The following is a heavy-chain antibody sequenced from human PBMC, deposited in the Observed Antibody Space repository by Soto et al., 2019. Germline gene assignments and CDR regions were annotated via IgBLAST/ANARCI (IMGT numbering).Heavy chain of an antibody. D-gene: IGHD3-3*01. J-gene: IGHJ6*02. Sequence: PSETLSLTCTVSGGSISSGDYYWSWIRQPPGKGLEWIGYIYYSGSTYYNPSLKSRVTISVDTSKNQFSLKLSSVTAADTAVYYCARDRGGYYTTYYYYYGMDVWXQGTTVTVSS. CDR2: IYYSGST. CDR3: ARDRGGYYTTYYYYYGMDV. V-gene: IGHV4-30-4*01. CDR1: GGSISSGDYY.